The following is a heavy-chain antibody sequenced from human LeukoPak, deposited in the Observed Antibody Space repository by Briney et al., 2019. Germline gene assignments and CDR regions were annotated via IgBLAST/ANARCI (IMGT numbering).Heavy chain of an antibody. J-gene: IGHJ4*02. CDR2: IYYTGST. CDR1: GASISGSGYY. Sequence: SETLSLTCAVSGASISGSGYYLGWIRQPPGKGLEWIGNIYYTGSTYYNPSLKSRVTISVDTSKNQFSLKPSSVTAADTAVYYCARRGPAYDYVWGSYRYTRYFDYWGQGTLVTVSS. CDR3: ARRGPAYDYVWGSYRYTRYFDY. V-gene: IGHV4-39*07. D-gene: IGHD3-16*02.